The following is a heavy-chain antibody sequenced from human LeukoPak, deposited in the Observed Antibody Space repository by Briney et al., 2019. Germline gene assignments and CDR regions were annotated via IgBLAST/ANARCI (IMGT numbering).Heavy chain of an antibody. CDR1: GDSISNSNYY. Sequence: PSETLSLTCTASGDSISNSNYYWGWVRQSPGRGLEWLGNIFYNGGPYYNPSFKSRVAISVDTSKNHFSLTLNAVTAADTALYYCARDSHGYCSGGSCYSGGWFDPWGQGTLVTVSS. CDR3: ARDSHGYCSGGSCYSGGWFDP. D-gene: IGHD2-15*01. V-gene: IGHV4-39*07. CDR2: IFYNGGP. J-gene: IGHJ5*02.